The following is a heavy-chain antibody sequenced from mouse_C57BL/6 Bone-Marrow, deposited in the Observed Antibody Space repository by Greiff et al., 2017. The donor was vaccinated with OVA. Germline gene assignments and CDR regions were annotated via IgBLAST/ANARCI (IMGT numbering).Heavy chain of an antibody. D-gene: IGHD2-14*01. CDR3: ASVGTGKGRGDMDY. V-gene: IGHV5-17*01. CDR2: ISSGSSTI. CDR1: GFTFSDYG. J-gene: IGHJ4*01. Sequence: EVKLMESGGGLVKPGGSLKLSCAASGFTFSDYGMHWVRQAPEKGLEWVAYISSGSSTIYYADTVKGRFTITRDNAKNTLFLQMTSLRSEDTAMYYWASVGTGKGRGDMDYWGQGTSVTVSS.